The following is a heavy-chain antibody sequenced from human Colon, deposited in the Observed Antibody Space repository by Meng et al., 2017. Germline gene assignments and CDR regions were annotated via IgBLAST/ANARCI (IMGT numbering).Heavy chain of an antibody. D-gene: IGHD7-27*01. J-gene: IGHJ4*02. Sequence: EVQLVESGGGLVEPGGSLRLSCAASGFTFISYIMNGVRQAPGKGLEWVSSISSSGSYIYYADSVKGRFTISRDNAKNSLYLQMNSLRAEDTAVYYCARDRPGPLGYWGQGALVTVSS. CDR3: ARDRPGPLGY. V-gene: IGHV3-21*01. CDR1: GFTFISYI. CDR2: ISSSGSYI.